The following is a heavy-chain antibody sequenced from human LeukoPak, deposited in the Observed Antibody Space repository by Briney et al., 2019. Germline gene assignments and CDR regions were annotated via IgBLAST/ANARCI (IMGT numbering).Heavy chain of an antibody. D-gene: IGHD4-23*01. V-gene: IGHV4-30-4*01. CDR3: GKVGGNTNS. CDR1: GASITSDIFD. CDR2: IHNSRGT. Sequence: SETLSLTCTVSGASITSDIFDWNWIRQSPGKGLEWIGAIHNSRGTSYNPSLESRLTISVDPSENKFFLKMTSVTDADTATYYCGKVGGNTNSWGQGTLVTVSS. J-gene: IGHJ4*02.